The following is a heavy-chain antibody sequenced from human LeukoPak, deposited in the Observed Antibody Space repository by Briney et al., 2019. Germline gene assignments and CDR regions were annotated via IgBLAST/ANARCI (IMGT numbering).Heavy chain of an antibody. V-gene: IGHV3-53*01. CDR1: GFTVSSNY. Sequence: QTGGSLRLSCAASGFTVSSNYMSWVRQAPGKGLEWVSVIYSGGKTNYADSVKGRFTISRDNSKNTLYLQMNSLRAEGTAMYYCARGVANDYESSGYQNWGQGTLVTVSS. D-gene: IGHD3-22*01. CDR2: IYSGGKT. CDR3: ARGVANDYESSGYQN. J-gene: IGHJ4*02.